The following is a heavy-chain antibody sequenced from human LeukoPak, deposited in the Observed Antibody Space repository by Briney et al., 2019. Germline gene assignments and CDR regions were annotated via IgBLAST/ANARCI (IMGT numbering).Heavy chain of an antibody. Sequence: ASVKVSCKASGYTFTGYYMHWVRQAPGQGLEWMGWISPNSGGTNYAQKFQGRVTMTRDTSISTAYMEVSGLRSDDTAVYYCARGLSYCSSTSCYVSGMDVWGQGTTVTVSS. CDR2: ISPNSGGT. CDR3: ARGLSYCSSTSCYVSGMDV. D-gene: IGHD2-2*01. CDR1: GYTFTGYY. J-gene: IGHJ6*02. V-gene: IGHV1-2*02.